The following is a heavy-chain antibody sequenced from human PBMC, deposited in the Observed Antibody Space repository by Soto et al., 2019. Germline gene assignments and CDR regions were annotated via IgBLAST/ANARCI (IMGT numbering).Heavy chain of an antibody. CDR2: IYHSGST. Sequence: QLQLQESGSGPVKPSQTLSLTCAVSAGSISSGGYSWSWIRQPPGKGLAWIGYIYHSGSTYYNPSLKSRVTVSVDRSKIQFSLKLSSVTAADTAVYYGARVPDRWGQGTLVTVSS. CDR3: ARVPDR. V-gene: IGHV4-30-2*01. CDR1: AGSISSGGYS. D-gene: IGHD2-2*01. J-gene: IGHJ5*02.